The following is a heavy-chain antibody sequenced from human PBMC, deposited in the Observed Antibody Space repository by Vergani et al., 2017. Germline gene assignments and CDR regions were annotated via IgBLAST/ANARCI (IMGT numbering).Heavy chain of an antibody. CDR1: GGSISSYY. D-gene: IGHD6-13*01. J-gene: IGHJ5*02. CDR2: IYYSGST. Sequence: QVQLQESGPGLVKPSETLSLTCTVSGGSISSYYWSWIRQPPGKGLEWIGYIYYSGSTNYNPSLKSRVTISVDTSKNQFSLKLSSVTAADTAVYYCARDIAAAGWGWFDPWGQGTLVTVSS. V-gene: IGHV4-59*01. CDR3: ARDIAAAGWGWFDP.